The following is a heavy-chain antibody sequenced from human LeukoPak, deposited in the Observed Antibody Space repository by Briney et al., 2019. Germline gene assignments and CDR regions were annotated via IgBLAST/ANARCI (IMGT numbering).Heavy chain of an antibody. J-gene: IGHJ4*02. CDR3: VLGHYGGLFDN. V-gene: IGHV3-30-3*01. CDR1: GFTFTRYD. D-gene: IGHD4-23*01. Sequence: GRSLRLSCAASGFTFTRYDMHWVRQAPGKGLEWVAVISSDESNKDYANSVKGRFTIARDNSQNTLFVQMNSLRVEDTAVYYCVLGHYGGLFDNWGQGAQVTVSS. CDR2: ISSDESNK.